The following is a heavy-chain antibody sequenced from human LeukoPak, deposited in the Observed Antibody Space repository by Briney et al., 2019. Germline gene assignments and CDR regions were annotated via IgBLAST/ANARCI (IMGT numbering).Heavy chain of an antibody. D-gene: IGHD1-26*01. CDR1: GFTFSSYS. V-gene: IGHV3-30*18. Sequence: PGGSLRLSCAASGFTFSSYSMHWVRQAPGEGLEWEAVISYDGSNKYYADSVKGRFTISRDNSKNTLYLQMNSLRTEDTAVYYCAKGRVGANGYYYYGMDVWGQGTTVSVSS. J-gene: IGHJ6*02. CDR3: AKGRVGANGYYYYGMDV. CDR2: ISYDGSNK.